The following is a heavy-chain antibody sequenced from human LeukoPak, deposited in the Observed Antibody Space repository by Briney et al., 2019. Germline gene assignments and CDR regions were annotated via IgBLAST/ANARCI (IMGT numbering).Heavy chain of an antibody. J-gene: IGHJ6*02. CDR1: GYTFTSYG. CDR2: ISAYNGNT. Sequence: ASVKVSCKASGYTFTSYGISWVRQAPGQGLEWMGWISAYNGNTNYAQKLQGRVTMTTDTSTSTAYMELRSLRSDDTAVYYCARDSPYCSSTSCYSVVDYYYYGMDVWGQGATVTVSS. D-gene: IGHD2-2*01. V-gene: IGHV1-18*01. CDR3: ARDSPYCSSTSCYSVVDYYYYGMDV.